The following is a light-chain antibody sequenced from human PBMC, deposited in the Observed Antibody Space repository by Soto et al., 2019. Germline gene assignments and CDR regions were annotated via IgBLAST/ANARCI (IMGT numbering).Light chain of an antibody. Sequence: QSVLTQPPSASGTPGQRVTISFSGSSSNIGSNTVNWYQQLPGTAPKLLIFSNNQRPSVVPDRFSDSKSGTSASLAISGLQSEDEDDYYCAAWEDGLNGYVFGTGTKVTVL. V-gene: IGLV1-44*01. CDR1: SSNIGSNT. CDR3: AAWEDGLNGYV. CDR2: SNN. J-gene: IGLJ1*01.